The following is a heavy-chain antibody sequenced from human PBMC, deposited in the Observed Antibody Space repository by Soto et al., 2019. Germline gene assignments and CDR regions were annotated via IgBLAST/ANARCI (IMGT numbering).Heavy chain of an antibody. CDR1: GFTFGDYA. CDR2: IRSKAYGGTT. V-gene: IGHV3-49*03. J-gene: IGHJ6*02. D-gene: IGHD4-4*01. CDR3: TRANSNLRYYYYGMDV. Sequence: GGSLRLSCTAPGFTFGDYAMSWFRQAPGKGLEWVGFIRSKAYGGTTEYAASVKGRFTISRDDSKSIAYLQMNSLKTEDTAVYYCTRANSNLRYYYYGMDVWGQGTTVTVSS.